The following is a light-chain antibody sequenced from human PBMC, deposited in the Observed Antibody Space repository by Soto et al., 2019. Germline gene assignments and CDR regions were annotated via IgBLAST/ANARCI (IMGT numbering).Light chain of an antibody. V-gene: IGLV2-14*03. CDR1: SSDVGGYSY. CDR2: DVT. Sequence: QSALTQPASVSGSPGQSITISCTGTSSDVGGYSYVSWYQQHPGKAPKLMIYDVTNRPSGVSNRFSGSKSGNTASLTISGLQAEDEADYYCSSYTSSSTLLFGGGTQLTVL. CDR3: SSYTSSSTLL. J-gene: IGLJ2*01.